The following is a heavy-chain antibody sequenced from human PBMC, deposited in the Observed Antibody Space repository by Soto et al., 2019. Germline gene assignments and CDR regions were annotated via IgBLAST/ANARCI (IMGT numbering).Heavy chain of an antibody. Sequence: QVQLVESGGGVVQPGRSLRLSCAASGFTFSSYGMHWVRQAPGKGLEWVAVISYDGSNKYYADSVKGRFTISRDNSKNTLYLEMNSLRAEDTAVYYCAKDLVPAAIGGFDYWGQGTLVTVSS. V-gene: IGHV3-30*18. D-gene: IGHD2-2*01. CDR3: AKDLVPAAIGGFDY. J-gene: IGHJ4*02. CDR1: GFTFSSYG. CDR2: ISYDGSNK.